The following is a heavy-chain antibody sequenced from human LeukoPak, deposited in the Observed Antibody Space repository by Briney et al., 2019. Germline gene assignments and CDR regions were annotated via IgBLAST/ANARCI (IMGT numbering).Heavy chain of an antibody. D-gene: IGHD6-13*01. V-gene: IGHV4-39*01. CDR1: GGSISSSSYY. J-gene: IGHJ5*02. Sequence: TSETLSLTCSVSGGSISSSSYYWGWIRQPPGMGLEWIGSIYYSGITYYNQSLKSRATVSVDTSKNQFSLNLNPVTAADAAVYYCARRNGHSWDVGNWFDPWGQGTVVTVSS. CDR2: IYYSGIT. CDR3: ARRNGHSWDVGNWFDP.